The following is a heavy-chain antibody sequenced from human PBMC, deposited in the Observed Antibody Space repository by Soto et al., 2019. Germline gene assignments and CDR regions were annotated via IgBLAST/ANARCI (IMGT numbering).Heavy chain of an antibody. Sequence: QVQLVESGGGVVQPGRSLRLSCAASGFTFSSYGMHWVRQAPGKGLEWVAVIGYDGSNKYYADSVKGRFTISRDNSKNTLYLQMNSLRAEDTAVYYCARDQGLSWFDPWGQGTLVTVSS. D-gene: IGHD3-16*01. CDR1: GFTFSSYG. J-gene: IGHJ5*02. V-gene: IGHV3-33*01. CDR2: IGYDGSNK. CDR3: ARDQGLSWFDP.